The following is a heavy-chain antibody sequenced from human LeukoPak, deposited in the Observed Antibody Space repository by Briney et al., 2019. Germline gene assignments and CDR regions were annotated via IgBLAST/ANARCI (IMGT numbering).Heavy chain of an antibody. V-gene: IGHV3-30-3*01. CDR1: GFTFSNYA. CDR3: ARSWIELVGCYCDY. J-gene: IGHJ4*02. CDR2: ISYDGNNK. Sequence: PGGSLRVSCAASGFTFSNYAMHWVRQAPGKGMEWVAVISYDGNNKYYADSVKGRFTISRDNSKNTLYLQMNSLRPEDTAMYYCARSWIELVGCYCDYWGQGTLVTVSS. D-gene: IGHD5-18*01.